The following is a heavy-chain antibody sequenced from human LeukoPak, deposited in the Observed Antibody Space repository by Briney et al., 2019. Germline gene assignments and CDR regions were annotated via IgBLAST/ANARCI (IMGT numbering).Heavy chain of an antibody. V-gene: IGHV3-48*02. CDR3: ARDRFDYVWGSYRRYYFDY. Sequence: GGSLRLSCAASEFAFSTYNMNWVRQAPGKGLEWVSYISTGSSTTYYADSVKGRFTISRDNVENSLYLQMNSLRDEDTAVYYCARDRFDYVWGSYRRYYFDYWGQGTLVTVSS. J-gene: IGHJ4*02. CDR2: ISTGSSTT. D-gene: IGHD3-16*02. CDR1: EFAFSTYN.